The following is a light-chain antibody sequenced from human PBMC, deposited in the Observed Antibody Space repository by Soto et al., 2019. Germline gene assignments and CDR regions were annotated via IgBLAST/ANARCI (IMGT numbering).Light chain of an antibody. CDR2: DVT. V-gene: IGLV2-11*01. CDR1: SSDVGVYNY. Sequence: QCFLAQPRSVSGSPGQSVTISCTWASSDVGVYNYVSWYQHHPGKAPKLIIYDVTKRPSGVPDRFSGSKSGNTASLTISGLQAEDEADYYCCSYAGSYVFGTGTRSPS. J-gene: IGLJ1*01. CDR3: CSYAGSYV.